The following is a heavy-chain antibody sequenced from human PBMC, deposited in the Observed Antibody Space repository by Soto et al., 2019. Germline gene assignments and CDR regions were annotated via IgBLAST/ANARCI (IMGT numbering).Heavy chain of an antibody. D-gene: IGHD3-10*01. CDR3: AREGLPVYYGSGNDAFDI. CDR2: ISYDGSNK. Sequence: GGSLRLSCAASGFTFSSYAMHWVRQAPGKGLEWVAVISYDGSNKYYADSVKGRFTITRDNSKNTLYLQMNSLRAEDTAVYYCAREGLPVYYGSGNDAFDIWGQGTMVTVSS. V-gene: IGHV3-30-3*01. CDR1: GFTFSSYA. J-gene: IGHJ3*02.